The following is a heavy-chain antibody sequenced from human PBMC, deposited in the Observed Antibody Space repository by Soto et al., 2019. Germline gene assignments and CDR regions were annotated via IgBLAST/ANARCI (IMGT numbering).Heavy chain of an antibody. V-gene: IGHV4-39*02. D-gene: IGHD3-16*01. CDR3: AREKKVPLWAVYYFDY. Sequence: PSETLSLTCTVSGGSMSSSSYYSGWIRQPPGKGLEWIGSIYYSGSTYYNPSLKSRVTISVDTSKNQFSLKLSSVTAADTAVYYCAREKKVPLWAVYYFDYWGQGTLVTVSS. CDR1: GGSMSSSSYY. J-gene: IGHJ4*02. CDR2: IYYSGST.